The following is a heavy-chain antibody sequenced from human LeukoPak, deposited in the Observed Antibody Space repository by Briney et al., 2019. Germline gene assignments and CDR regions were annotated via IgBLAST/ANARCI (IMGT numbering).Heavy chain of an antibody. V-gene: IGHV3-15*01. CDR1: GFSFRSYG. J-gene: IGHJ3*02. CDR2: IKRETDGGTT. Sequence: GGSLRLSCEASGFSFRSYGMHWVRQAPGKGLEWVGRIKRETDGGTTDYTAPVKGRFTISRDDSKNTVYLQMNRLKTEDTAVYFCATTERLDVFDIWGQGTMVSVS. CDR3: ATTERLDVFDI.